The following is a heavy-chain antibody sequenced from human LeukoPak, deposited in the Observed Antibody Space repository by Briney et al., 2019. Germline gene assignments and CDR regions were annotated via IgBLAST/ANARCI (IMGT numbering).Heavy chain of an antibody. CDR1: RFTFSSYW. CDR2: IKQDGGEK. Sequence: GWSLRLSCAASRFTFSSYWMTWVRQAPGKGVEWVANIKQDGGEKHYVDSVQGRFTISRDNAKNSLYLQMNSLRAEDTAVYYCARDVGYDSSGSYPYYFDYWGLGTLVTVSS. CDR3: ARDVGYDSSGSYPYYFDY. D-gene: IGHD3-22*01. J-gene: IGHJ4*02. V-gene: IGHV3-7*05.